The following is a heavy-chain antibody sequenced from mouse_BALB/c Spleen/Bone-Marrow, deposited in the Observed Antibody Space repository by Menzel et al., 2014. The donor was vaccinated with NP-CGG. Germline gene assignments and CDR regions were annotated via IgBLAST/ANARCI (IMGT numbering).Heavy chain of an antibody. Sequence: VQLQQSGSVLVRPGASVKLSCKAPGYTFTSSWMHWAKQRPGQGLEWIGEIHPNSGNTNYNEKFKGKATLTVDTSSSTAYVDLSSLTSEDSAVYYCARYWSGFAYWGQGTLVTASA. D-gene: IGHD4-1*01. CDR1: GYTFTSSW. CDR2: IHPNSGNT. J-gene: IGHJ3*01. V-gene: IGHV1S130*01. CDR3: ARYWSGFAY.